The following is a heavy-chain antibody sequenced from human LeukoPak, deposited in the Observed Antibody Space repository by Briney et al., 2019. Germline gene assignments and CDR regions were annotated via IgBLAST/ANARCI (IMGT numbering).Heavy chain of an antibody. J-gene: IGHJ3*02. CDR3: ARVVTMVRGVFNDAFDI. CDR2: INPNSGGT. CDR1: GYTFTSYY. D-gene: IGHD3-10*01. V-gene: IGHV1-2*02. Sequence: ASVKVSCKASGYTFTSYYMHWVRQAPGQGLEWMGWINPNSGGTNYAQKFQGRVTMTRDTSISTAYMELSRLRSDDTAVYYCARVVTMVRGVFNDAFDIWGQGTMVTVSS.